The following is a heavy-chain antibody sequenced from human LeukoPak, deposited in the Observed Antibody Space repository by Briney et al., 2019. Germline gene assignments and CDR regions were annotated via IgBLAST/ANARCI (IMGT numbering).Heavy chain of an antibody. Sequence: GGSLRLSCAASGFTFSSYAMSWVRQAPGKGLEWVSAISGSGGSTYYADSVKGRFTISRDNSKNTLYLQMNSLRAEDTAVYYCSKEVVVPAAMNYYYYGMDVWGQGTTVTVSS. CDR3: SKEVVVPAAMNYYYYGMDV. D-gene: IGHD2-2*01. J-gene: IGHJ6*02. V-gene: IGHV3-23*01. CDR2: ISGSGGST. CDR1: GFTFSSYA.